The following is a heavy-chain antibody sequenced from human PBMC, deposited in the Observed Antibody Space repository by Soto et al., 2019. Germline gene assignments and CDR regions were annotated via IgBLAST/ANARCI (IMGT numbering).Heavy chain of an antibody. CDR1: GFTFSSYW. J-gene: IGHJ3*02. CDR3: ARDYDILTGHDAFDI. D-gene: IGHD3-9*01. V-gene: IGHV3-7*01. CDR2: IKQDGSEK. Sequence: PGGSLRLSCAASGFTFSSYWMSWVRQAPGKGLEWVANIKQDGSEKYYVDSVKGRFTISRDNAKNSLYLQMNSLRAEDTAVYYCARDYDILTGHDAFDIWGQGTMVTVSS.